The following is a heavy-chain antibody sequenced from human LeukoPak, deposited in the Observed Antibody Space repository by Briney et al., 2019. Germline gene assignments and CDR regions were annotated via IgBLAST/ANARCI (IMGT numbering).Heavy chain of an antibody. CDR1: GGSISSYY. CDR2: IYYSGST. CDR3: ARADGGDNGYYFDY. V-gene: IGHV4-59*08. Sequence: NPSETLSLTCTVSGGSISSYYWSWIRQPPGKGLEWIGYIYYSGSTNCNPSLKSRVTIPVDTSKNQFSLKLSSVTAADTAVYYCARADGGDNGYYFDYWGQGTLVTVSS. J-gene: IGHJ4*02. D-gene: IGHD3-16*01.